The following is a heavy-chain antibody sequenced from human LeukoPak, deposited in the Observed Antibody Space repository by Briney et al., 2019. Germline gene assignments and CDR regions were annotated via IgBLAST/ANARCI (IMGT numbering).Heavy chain of an antibody. Sequence: GGSLRLSCAASGINFSDSEMNWVRQAPGKGLEWVSYISSSGTTIYYADSVKGRFTISRDNAKNSLYLQMNSLRAEDTAVYYCARGVPTGYYTSCYNYWGQGTLVTVSS. V-gene: IGHV3-48*03. CDR3: ARGVPTGYYTSCYNY. J-gene: IGHJ4*02. D-gene: IGHD3/OR15-3a*01. CDR1: GINFSDSE. CDR2: ISSSGTTI.